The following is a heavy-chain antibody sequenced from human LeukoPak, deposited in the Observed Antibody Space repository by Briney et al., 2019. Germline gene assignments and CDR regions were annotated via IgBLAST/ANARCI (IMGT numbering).Heavy chain of an antibody. D-gene: IGHD6-13*01. Sequence: ASVKVPCKASGGTFSSYAISWVRQAPGQGLEWMGGIIPIFGTANYAQKFQGRVTITTDESTSTAYMELSSLRSEDTAVYYCARAYSSSWYLGNDAFDIWGQGTMVTVSS. V-gene: IGHV1-69*05. CDR2: IIPIFGTA. CDR1: GGTFSSYA. J-gene: IGHJ3*02. CDR3: ARAYSSSWYLGNDAFDI.